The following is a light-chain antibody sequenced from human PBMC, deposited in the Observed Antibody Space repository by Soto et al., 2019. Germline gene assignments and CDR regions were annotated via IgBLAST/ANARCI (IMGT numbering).Light chain of an antibody. CDR3: QQYGSSPPIT. CDR2: GAS. Sequence: ELVLTQSPGTLSLPPGERATLSCRASHSVSSSYLAWYQQKPGQAPRLLIYGASSRATGIPDRFSGSGSGTDFTLTISRLEPEDFAVYYCQQYGSSPPITFGQGTRLEIK. V-gene: IGKV3-20*01. CDR1: HSVSSSY. J-gene: IGKJ5*01.